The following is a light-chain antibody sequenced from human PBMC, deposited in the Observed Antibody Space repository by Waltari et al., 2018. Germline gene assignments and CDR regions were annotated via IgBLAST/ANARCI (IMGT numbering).Light chain of an antibody. Sequence: QSALTQPASVSGSPGQSITISCTGTSGDIGNYKFVSWYQQEPGRAPKLIVYDVSQGPYGVSNRFAGSKSGNTASLTISGLQAEDEADYYCSSYTTTSSWVFGGGTKLTVL. CDR1: SGDIGNYKF. CDR2: DVS. V-gene: IGLV2-14*01. CDR3: SSYTTTSSWV. J-gene: IGLJ3*02.